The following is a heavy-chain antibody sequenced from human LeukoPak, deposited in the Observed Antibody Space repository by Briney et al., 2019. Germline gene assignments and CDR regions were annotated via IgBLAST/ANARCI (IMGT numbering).Heavy chain of an antibody. CDR1: GYTFTGYY. D-gene: IGHD6-13*01. CDR2: INPNSGGT. V-gene: IGHV1-2*04. CDR3: ARGSLGLIEAAGYHQSSPFDY. Sequence: ASVKVSCKASGYTFTGYYMHWVRQAPGQGLEWMGWINPNSGGTNYAQKFQGWVTMTRDTSISTAYMELSRLRSDDTAVYYCARGSLGLIEAAGYHQSSPFDYWGQGTLVTVSS. J-gene: IGHJ4*02.